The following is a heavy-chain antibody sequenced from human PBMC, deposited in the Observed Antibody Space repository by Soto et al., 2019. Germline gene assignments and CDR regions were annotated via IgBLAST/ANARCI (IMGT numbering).Heavy chain of an antibody. J-gene: IGHJ4*02. CDR3: AKKANSGQGRQYFDY. CDR2: FRSGGDDGTT. CDR1: VFTFSSYS. Sequence: PWGSRILSCAASVFTFSSYSMSWVRQAPGKGLEWVSGFRSGGDDGTTHYADSVKGRFTISRDNSKNTLFLQMDSLRAEDTAIYYCAKKANSGQGRQYFDYWGQGTMVTVSS. D-gene: IGHD2-8*02. V-gene: IGHV3-23*01.